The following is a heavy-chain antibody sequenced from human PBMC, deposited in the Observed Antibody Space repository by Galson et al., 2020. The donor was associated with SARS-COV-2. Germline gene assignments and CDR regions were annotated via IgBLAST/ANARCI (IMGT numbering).Heavy chain of an antibody. CDR2: IYYSGST. D-gene: IGHD6-19*01. Sequence: SETLSLTCPVSGGSISTSHWSCIRQPTGKGLEWIGYIYYSGSTNYNYSLKSRVTITVDTAKNQLSLKVSSVTAADTAVYYCARSVAGTGICGFDFWGQGTLVTVSS. J-gene: IGHJ5*01. CDR1: GGSISTSH. CDR3: ARSVAGTGICGFDF. V-gene: IGHV4-59*13.